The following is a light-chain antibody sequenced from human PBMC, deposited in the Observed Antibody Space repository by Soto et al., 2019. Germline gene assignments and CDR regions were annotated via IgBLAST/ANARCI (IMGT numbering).Light chain of an antibody. CDR1: SSDVGRYTY. CDR3: SSYAGSSNV. CDR2: EVN. Sequence: QSALTQPPSASGSPGQSVAISCTGTSSDVGRYTYVSWYQQHPGKAPKLMIYEVNKRPSGVPDRFSGSKSGNTASLTVSGLQAEDEADYYCSSYAGSSNVFGTGTKVTVL. V-gene: IGLV2-8*01. J-gene: IGLJ1*01.